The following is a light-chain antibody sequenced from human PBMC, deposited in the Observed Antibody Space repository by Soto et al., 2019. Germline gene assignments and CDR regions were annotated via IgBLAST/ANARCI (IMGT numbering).Light chain of an antibody. CDR3: QQYGTSPT. CDR2: RAS. V-gene: IGKV3-20*01. CDR1: QSLITRY. J-gene: IGKJ5*01. Sequence: IVLTQSPGTLSLFPGERATLSCRASQSLITRYLAWYQQKPGQAPRLLIYRASSRATGIPDRFSGSGSGTDFTLTIIRLEPEDFAVYSCQQYGTSPTFGQGTRLQIK.